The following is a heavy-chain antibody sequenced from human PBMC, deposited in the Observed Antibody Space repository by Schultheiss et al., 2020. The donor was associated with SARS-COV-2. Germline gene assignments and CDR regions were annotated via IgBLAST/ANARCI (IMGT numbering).Heavy chain of an antibody. V-gene: IGHV3-23*01. CDR2: ISGSGGST. J-gene: IGHJ4*02. Sequence: GESLKISCAASGFTFSSYAMSWVRQAPGKGLEWVSAISGSGGSTYYADSVKGRFTISRDNSKNTLYLQMNSLRAEDTAVYYCARDRGDCSGGSCYLGYFDYWGQGTLVTVSS. D-gene: IGHD2-15*01. CDR3: ARDRGDCSGGSCYLGYFDY. CDR1: GFTFSSYA.